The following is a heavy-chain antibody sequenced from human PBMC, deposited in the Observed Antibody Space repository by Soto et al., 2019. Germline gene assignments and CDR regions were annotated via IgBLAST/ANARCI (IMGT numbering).Heavy chain of an antibody. Sequence: TSETLSLTCTVSGGSISSYYGSWIRQPPGKGLEWIGYIYYSGSTNYNPSLKSRVTISVDTSKNQFSLKLSSVTAADTAVYYCARGKRRGYSYGLGYWGQGTLVTVSS. D-gene: IGHD5-18*01. CDR1: GGSISSYY. J-gene: IGHJ4*02. V-gene: IGHV4-59*01. CDR2: IYYSGST. CDR3: ARGKRRGYSYGLGY.